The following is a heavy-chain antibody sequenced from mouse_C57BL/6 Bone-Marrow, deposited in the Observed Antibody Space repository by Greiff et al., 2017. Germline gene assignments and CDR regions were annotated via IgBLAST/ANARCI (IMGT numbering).Heavy chain of an antibody. V-gene: IGHV5-4*03. CDR1: GFTFSSYA. CDR2: ISDGGSYT. J-gene: IGHJ4*01. Sequence: EVKLMESGGGLVKPGGSLKLSCAASGFTFSSYAMSWVRQTPEKRLEWVATISDGGSYTYYPDNVKGRFTISRDNAKNNLYLQMSHLKSEDTSMYYCARLPDGYYEEDYYAMDYWGQGTSVTVSS. D-gene: IGHD2-3*01. CDR3: ARLPDGYYEEDYYAMDY.